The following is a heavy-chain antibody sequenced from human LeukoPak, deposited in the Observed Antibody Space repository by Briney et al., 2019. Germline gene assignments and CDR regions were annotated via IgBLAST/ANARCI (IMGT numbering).Heavy chain of an antibody. CDR2: ISGSGDNT. CDR1: TFTFNSYA. CDR3: VKSLLPRGDIFSLVPAARAGFDY. J-gene: IGHJ4*02. V-gene: IGHV3-23*01. Sequence: GGSLRLSCAASTFTFNSYAMTWVRQAPGKGLEWVSVISGSGDNTNYADSVKGRFTISRDNSKNTLYLQMISLRAEDTAVYYCVKSLLPRGDIFSLVPAARAGFDYWGQGTLVTVSS. D-gene: IGHD2-2*01.